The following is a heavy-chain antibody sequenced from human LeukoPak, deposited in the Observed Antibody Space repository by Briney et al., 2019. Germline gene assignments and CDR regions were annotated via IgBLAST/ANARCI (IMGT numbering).Heavy chain of an antibody. CDR2: ISGSGGST. CDR1: SDSISTYY. D-gene: IGHD2-15*01. Sequence: ETLSLTCTVSSDSISTYYWNWIRQPPGKGLEWVSAISGSGGSTYYADSVKGRFTISRDNSKNTLYLQMNSLRAEDTAVYYCAKDPLGGSRGQKSDYWGQGTLVTVSS. V-gene: IGHV3-23*01. J-gene: IGHJ4*02. CDR3: AKDPLGGSRGQKSDY.